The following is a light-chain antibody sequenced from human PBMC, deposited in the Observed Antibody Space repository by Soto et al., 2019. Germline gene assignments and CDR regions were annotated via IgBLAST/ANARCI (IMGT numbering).Light chain of an antibody. CDR2: EAS. Sequence: DIQMTQSPSTLSASVGDRVTITCRASPSISSWLAWYQQKPGKAPNLLIYEASSLESGVPSRFSGSGSGTEFTLAISSLQPDDFATYYCQHYNSYSEAFGQGTKVDIK. V-gene: IGKV1-5*03. J-gene: IGKJ1*01. CDR1: PSISSW. CDR3: QHYNSYSEA.